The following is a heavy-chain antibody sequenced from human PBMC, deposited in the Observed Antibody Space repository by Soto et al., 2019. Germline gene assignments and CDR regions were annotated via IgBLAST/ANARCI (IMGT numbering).Heavy chain of an antibody. CDR1: GFTFSSYW. CDR2: INSDGSST. V-gene: IGHV3-74*01. D-gene: IGHD2-2*01. J-gene: IGHJ6*03. Sequence: PGGSLRLSCAASGFTFSSYWMHWVRQAPGKGLVWVSRINSDGSSTSYADSVKGRFTISRDNAKNTLYLQMNSLRAEDTAVYYCARDRPYCSSTSCYLFYMDVWGKGTTVTVSS. CDR3: ARDRPYCSSTSCYLFYMDV.